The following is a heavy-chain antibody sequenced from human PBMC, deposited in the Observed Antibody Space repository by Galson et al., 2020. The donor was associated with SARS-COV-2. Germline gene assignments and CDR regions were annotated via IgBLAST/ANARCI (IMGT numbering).Heavy chain of an antibody. CDR1: GGSFSDNY. D-gene: IGHD3-3*01. V-gene: IGHV4-34*01. J-gene: IGHJ6*03. CDR2: IHQSGVT. CDR3: ARGTHGLLPVFAVAIIDYYYYYLDV. Sequence: SETLSLTCAVYGGSFSDNYWTWIRQSPGKGLEWIGDIHQSGVTDYNPSLKSRVTISIDTSKNQFFLKVDSVTAADTAMYYCARGTHGLLPVFAVAIIDYYYYYLDVWAIGTSVTVSS.